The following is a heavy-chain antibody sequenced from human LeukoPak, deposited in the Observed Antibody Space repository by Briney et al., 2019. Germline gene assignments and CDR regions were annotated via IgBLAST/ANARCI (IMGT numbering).Heavy chain of an antibody. CDR3: ARVAARYVGMDV. D-gene: IGHD6-6*01. CDR2: IYYSGST. CDR1: GGSVSSGSYH. V-gene: IGHV4-61*01. Sequence: KPSETLSLTCTVSGGSVSSGSYHWSWIRQPPGKGLEWIGYIYYSGSTNYNPSLKSRVTISVDTSKKQVSLNLSSVTAADTAVYYCARVAARYVGMDVWGQGTTVTVSS. J-gene: IGHJ6*02.